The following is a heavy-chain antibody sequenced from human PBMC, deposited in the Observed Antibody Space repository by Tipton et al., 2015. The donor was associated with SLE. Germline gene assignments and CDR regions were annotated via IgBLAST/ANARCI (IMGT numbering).Heavy chain of an antibody. CDR1: GYSISSGYY. CDR3: ASGDYYYYGMDV. CDR2: IYYSGST. D-gene: IGHD3-10*01. V-gene: IGHV4-61*01. J-gene: IGHJ6*02. Sequence: TLSLTCAVSGYSISSGYYWGWIRQPPGKGLEWIGYIYYSGSTNYNPSLKSRVTISVDTSKNQFSLKLSSVTAADTAVYYCASGDYYYYGMDVWGQGTTVTVSS.